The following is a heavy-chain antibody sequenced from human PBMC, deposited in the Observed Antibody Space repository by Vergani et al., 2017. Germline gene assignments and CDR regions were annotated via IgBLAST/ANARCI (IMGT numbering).Heavy chain of an antibody. CDR2: MSRDGGST. Sequence: EVQLLESGGGLVQPGGSLRLSCAASGFTFSTYAMTWVRQAPGKGLEWVSTMSRDGGSTYYADSVKGRFTISRDNSKNTLSLQMNSLTDVDTAIYYCAGLHETSAYLFGGFDYWGQGILVTVSS. V-gene: IGHV3-23*01. CDR1: GFTFSTYA. J-gene: IGHJ4*02. CDR3: AGLHETSAYLFGGFDY. D-gene: IGHD3-22*01.